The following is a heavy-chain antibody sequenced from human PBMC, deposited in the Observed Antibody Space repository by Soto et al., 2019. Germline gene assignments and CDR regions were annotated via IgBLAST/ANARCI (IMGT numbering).Heavy chain of an antibody. J-gene: IGHJ4*02. V-gene: IGHV3-30-3*01. D-gene: IGHD6-13*01. CDR2: ISYDGSNK. CDR3: ASQLAAADTPLDY. CDR1: GFTFSSYA. Sequence: GGSLRLSCAASGFTFSSYAMHWVRQAPGKGLEWVAVISYDGSNKYYADSVKGRFTISRDNSKNTLYLQMNSLRAEDTAVYYCASQLAAADTPLDYWGQGTLVTVSS.